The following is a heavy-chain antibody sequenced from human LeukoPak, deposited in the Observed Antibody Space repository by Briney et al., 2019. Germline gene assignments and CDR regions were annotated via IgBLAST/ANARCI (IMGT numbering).Heavy chain of an antibody. CDR1: GGSVSSSHY. CDR2: IYYGGST. CDR3: AKSTYYYDTFVNAFDL. J-gene: IGHJ3*01. Sequence: SETLSLTCTVSGGSVSSSHYWDWIRQPPGKGLEWIGSIYYGGSTYYNPPLRSRVTTSVDTSKNQFSLKLSSVTAADTAVYYCAKSTYYYDTFVNAFDLWGQGTVVTVSS. V-gene: IGHV4-39*07. D-gene: IGHD3-22*01.